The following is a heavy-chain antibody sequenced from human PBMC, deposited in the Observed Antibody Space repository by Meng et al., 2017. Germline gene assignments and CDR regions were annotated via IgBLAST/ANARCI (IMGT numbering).Heavy chain of an antibody. D-gene: IGHD1-26*01. CDR2: ISYDGSNK. CDR3: ARGGFWWELLLGPGAFDI. J-gene: IGHJ3*02. CDR1: GFTFSSYA. V-gene: IGHV3-30*04. Sequence: GGSLRLSCAASGFTFSSYAMHWVRQAPGKGLEWVAVISYDGSNKYYADSVKGRFTISRDNSKNTLYLQMNSLRAEDTAVYYCARGGFWWELLLGPGAFDIWSQGTMVTVSS.